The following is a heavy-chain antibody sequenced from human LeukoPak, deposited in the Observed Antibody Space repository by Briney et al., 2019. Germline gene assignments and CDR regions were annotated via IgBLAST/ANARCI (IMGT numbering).Heavy chain of an antibody. V-gene: IGHV4-59*08. Sequence: PSETLSLTCTVSGGSISSHYWSWIRQPPGKGLEWIGYIYYSGSTNYNPYLKSRVTISVDTSKNQFSLKLSSVTAADTAVYYCARRVAAAGGWFDPWGQGTLVTVSS. D-gene: IGHD6-13*01. CDR1: GGSISSHY. CDR2: IYYSGST. CDR3: ARRVAAAGGWFDP. J-gene: IGHJ5*02.